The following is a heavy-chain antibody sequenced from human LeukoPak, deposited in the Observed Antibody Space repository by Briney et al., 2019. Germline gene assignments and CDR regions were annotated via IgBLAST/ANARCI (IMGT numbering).Heavy chain of an antibody. CDR2: IYYSGST. D-gene: IGHD6-6*01. CDR3: ARYLSIAGDY. CDR1: GGSISSDSYY. Sequence: SETLSLTCTVSGGSISSDSYYWGWIRQPPGKGLEWIGSIYYSGSTYYNPSLKSRVTISVDTSENQFSLKLSSVTAADTAVYYCARYLSIAGDYWGQGTLVTVSS. J-gene: IGHJ4*02. V-gene: IGHV4-39*01.